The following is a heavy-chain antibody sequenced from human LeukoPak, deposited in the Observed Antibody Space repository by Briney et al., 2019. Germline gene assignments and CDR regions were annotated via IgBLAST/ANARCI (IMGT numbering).Heavy chain of an antibody. CDR2: ISYDGSNK. J-gene: IGHJ4*02. D-gene: IGHD2-15*01. CDR3: ARGVVVAATFDY. Sequence: GGSLRLSCAAPGFTFSSYAMHWVRQAPGKGLEWGAVISYDGSNKYYADSVKGRFTISRDNSKNKLYLQMNSLRAEDTAVYYCARGVVVAATFDYWGQGTLVTVSS. CDR1: GFTFSSYA. V-gene: IGHV3-30-3*01.